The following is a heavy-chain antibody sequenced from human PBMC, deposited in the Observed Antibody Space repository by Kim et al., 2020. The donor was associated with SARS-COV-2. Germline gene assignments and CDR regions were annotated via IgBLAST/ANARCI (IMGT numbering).Heavy chain of an antibody. Sequence: SPPFQGPVTISADKSLSTAYLQWSSLQASDTAMYYCARSYSYGSYGMDVWGQGTTVTVSS. V-gene: IGHV5-51*01. D-gene: IGHD5-18*01. J-gene: IGHJ6*02. CDR3: ARSYSYGSYGMDV.